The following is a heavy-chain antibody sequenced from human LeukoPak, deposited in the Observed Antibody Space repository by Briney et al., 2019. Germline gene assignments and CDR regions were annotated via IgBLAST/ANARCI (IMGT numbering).Heavy chain of an antibody. Sequence: GESLKISCKGSGYSFISYWIGWVRQMPGKGLEWMGIIYPGGSDTRYSPSFQGQVTISADKSISTAYLKWSSLKDSDTAMYYCARHSGYCSSTSCYYYYYYGMDVWGQGTTVTVSS. CDR2: IYPGGSDT. J-gene: IGHJ6*02. CDR1: GYSFISYW. CDR3: ARHSGYCSSTSCYYYYYYGMDV. V-gene: IGHV5-51*01. D-gene: IGHD2-2*01.